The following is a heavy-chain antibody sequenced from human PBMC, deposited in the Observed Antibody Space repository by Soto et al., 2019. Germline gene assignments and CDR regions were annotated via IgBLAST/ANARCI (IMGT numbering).Heavy chain of an antibody. CDR3: ARRGGATIHYNWFDP. D-gene: IGHD1-26*01. V-gene: IGHV4-39*01. CDR1: GGSISSSSYY. J-gene: IGHJ5*02. CDR2: IYYSGST. Sequence: QLQLQESGPGLVKPSETLSLTCTVSGGSISSSSYYWGWIRQPPGKGLEWIGSIYYSGSTYYNPSLKSRVTISVDTAKNQFSLKVSSVTAADTAVYYCARRGGATIHYNWFDPWGQGTLVTVSS.